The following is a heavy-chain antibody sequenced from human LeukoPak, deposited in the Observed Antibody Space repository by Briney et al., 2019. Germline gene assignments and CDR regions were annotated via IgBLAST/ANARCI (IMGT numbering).Heavy chain of an antibody. J-gene: IGHJ4*02. D-gene: IGHD2-15*01. CDR3: ARDLSAGVVVAAASDY. CDR1: GFTFSSYS. Sequence: GGSLRLSCAASGFTFSSYSMNWVRQAPGKGLEWVSSISSSGSYIYYADSLKGRFTVSRDNAKNSLYLQMNSLRAEDTAVYYCARDLSAGVVVAAASDYWGQGTLVTVSS. CDR2: ISSSGSYI. V-gene: IGHV3-21*01.